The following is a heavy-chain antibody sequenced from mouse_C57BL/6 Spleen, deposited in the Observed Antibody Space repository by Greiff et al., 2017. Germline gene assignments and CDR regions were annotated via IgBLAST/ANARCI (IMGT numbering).Heavy chain of an antibody. Sequence: VQLQQSGAELVKPGASVKLSCKASGYTFTSYWMHWVKQRPGQGLEWIGMIHPNSGSTNYNEKFKSKATLTVDKSSSTAYMQLSSLTSEDSAVYYCATYYGNRAMDYWGQGTSVTVSS. CDR2: IHPNSGST. CDR1: GYTFTSYW. CDR3: ATYYGNRAMDY. V-gene: IGHV1-64*01. J-gene: IGHJ4*01. D-gene: IGHD2-10*01.